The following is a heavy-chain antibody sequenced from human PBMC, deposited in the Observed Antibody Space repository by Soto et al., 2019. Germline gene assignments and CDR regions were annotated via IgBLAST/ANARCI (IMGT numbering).Heavy chain of an antibody. V-gene: IGHV1-3*01. D-gene: IGHD1-1*01. CDR2: INAGNGNT. J-gene: IGHJ4*02. CDR1: GYTFTSYA. Sequence: ASVKVSCKDSGYTFTSYAMHWVRQAPGQRLEWMGWINAGNGNTKYSQKFQGRVTITRDTSASTAYMELSSLRSEDTAVYYCARLDGYNFAFDYWGQGTLVTVSS. CDR3: ARLDGYNFAFDY.